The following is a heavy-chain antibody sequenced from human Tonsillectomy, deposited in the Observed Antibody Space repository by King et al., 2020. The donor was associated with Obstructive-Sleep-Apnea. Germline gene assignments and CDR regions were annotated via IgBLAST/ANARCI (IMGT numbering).Heavy chain of an antibody. CDR1: GFTFSNYD. V-gene: IGHV3-30*18. J-gene: IGHJ4*02. CDR2: ISYDGSNR. CDR3: AKSLLTGFSNIDY. Sequence: VQLVESGGGVVQPGRSLRLSCAASGFTFSNYDIHWVRQAPGKGLEWVAVISYDGSNRYYGDSVKGQFTVSRDNSKNTGYLQMNSLRAEDTAVYYCAKSLLTGFSNIDYWGQGTLVSVSS. D-gene: IGHD3-9*01.